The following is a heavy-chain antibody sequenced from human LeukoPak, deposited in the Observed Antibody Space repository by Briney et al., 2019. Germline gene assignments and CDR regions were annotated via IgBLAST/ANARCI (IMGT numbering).Heavy chain of an antibody. D-gene: IGHD2-8*01. CDR1: GYTFTSYD. V-gene: IGHV1-8*01. CDR3: ARGSRAQWRRYYMDV. J-gene: IGHJ6*03. Sequence: GASVKVSCKASGYTFTSYDINWVRQATGQGLEWMGWMNPNSGNTGYAQKFQGRVTMTRNTSISTAYMELSSLRSEDTAVYYCARGSRAQWRRYYMDVWGKGTTVTISS. CDR2: MNPNSGNT.